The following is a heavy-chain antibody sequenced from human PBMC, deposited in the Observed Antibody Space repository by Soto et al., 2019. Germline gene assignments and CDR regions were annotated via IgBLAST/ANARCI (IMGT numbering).Heavy chain of an antibody. CDR2: ISYDGGKK. CDR1: GFTFSNYG. V-gene: IGHV3-30-3*01. Sequence: GGSLRLSCAASGFTFSNYGMHWVRQAPGKGLEWVAVISYDGGKKYYVDAVKGRFTVSRDNAKNTLNLQMNSLRAEDTAVYYCARVSATVTTSINYFYYYGMDVWGQGTTVTVSS. D-gene: IGHD4-4*01. CDR3: ARVSATVTTSINYFYYYGMDV. J-gene: IGHJ6*02.